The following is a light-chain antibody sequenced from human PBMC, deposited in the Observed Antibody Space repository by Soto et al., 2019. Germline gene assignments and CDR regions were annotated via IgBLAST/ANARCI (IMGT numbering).Light chain of an antibody. CDR2: GAS. Sequence: IVFTQSPGTLSLSPGERATLSCRASESVPSNFLAWYQQKPGQAPRLLIYGASSRATGIPDRFSGSGSGTDFILTISSLLPEDFAVYYCQQRQHWPPITFGQGTRLEIK. J-gene: IGKJ5*01. CDR1: ESVPSNF. CDR3: QQRQHWPPIT. V-gene: IGKV3D-20*02.